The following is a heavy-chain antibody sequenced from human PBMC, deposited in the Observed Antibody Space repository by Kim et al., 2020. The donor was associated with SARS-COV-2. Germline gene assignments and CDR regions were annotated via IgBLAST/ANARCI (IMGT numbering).Heavy chain of an antibody. J-gene: IGHJ4*02. Sequence: GGSLRLSCTTSGFTFTGYAMSWVRQAPGKGLEWVSSIDGSDGTTYYVVSVKGRFTISRDNSKSTLYLQMSTLRADDTAVYYCMKGGWGWIWDHWGQGTLV. V-gene: IGHV3-23*01. CDR3: MKGGWGWIWDH. D-gene: IGHD2-2*03. CDR2: IDGSDGTT. CDR1: GFTFTGYA.